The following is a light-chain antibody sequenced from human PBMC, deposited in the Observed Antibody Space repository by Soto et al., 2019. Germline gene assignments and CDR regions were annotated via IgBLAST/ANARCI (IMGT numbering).Light chain of an antibody. J-gene: IGKJ2*01. CDR1: QSINSW. CDR2: KAS. CDR3: QHYNTYPYT. Sequence: DIQMTQPPSTLSASVGDRVTITCRASQSINSWLAWYQQKPGKAPKLLIYKASSLESGVPSRFSGSGSGTEFALTITSLQPDDFATYYCQHYNTYPYTFGQGTRLEIK. V-gene: IGKV1-5*03.